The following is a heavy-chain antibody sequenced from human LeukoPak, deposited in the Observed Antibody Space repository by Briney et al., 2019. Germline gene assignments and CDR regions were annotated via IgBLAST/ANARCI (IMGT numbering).Heavy chain of an antibody. D-gene: IGHD7-27*01. CDR1: GFTFTSYA. V-gene: IGHV3-23*01. CDR3: ANKLTGTLFDY. CDR2: IIGSGGST. J-gene: IGHJ4*02. Sequence: GGSLRLSCAASGFTFTSYAMSSVRQAPGKGLEWVSGIIGSGGSTYYADSVKGRFTISRENSKNTLYVQMDSLRAEDTAVYYCANKLTGTLFDYWGQGTLVTVSS.